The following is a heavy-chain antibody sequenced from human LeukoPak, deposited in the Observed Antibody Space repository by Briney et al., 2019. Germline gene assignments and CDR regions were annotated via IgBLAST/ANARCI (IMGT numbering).Heavy chain of an antibody. CDR1: GFTLNGYA. CDR2: IGTNGRAT. D-gene: IGHD2-8*02. V-gene: IGHV3-64D*09. CDR3: VKGQEVGYDPAFDF. Sequence: PGGSLRLSCAASGFTLNGYAMNWVRQAPGKGLEFVSSIGTNGRATYYADSVQGRFTISRDSSNNTLYLQMSSLRAEDTAVYYCVKGQEVGYDPAFDFWGQGAVVTVSS. J-gene: IGHJ4*02.